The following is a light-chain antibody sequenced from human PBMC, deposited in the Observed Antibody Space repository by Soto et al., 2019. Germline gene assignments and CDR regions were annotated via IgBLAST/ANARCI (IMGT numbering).Light chain of an antibody. CDR2: KAS. CDR1: QSISSW. V-gene: IGKV1-5*03. Sequence: DIQMTQSPSTLSASVGDRVTITCRASQSISSWLAWYQQKPGKAAKLLIYKASSLESGVPSRFSGSRSGTEFTLTISSLQPDDFATYYCQQYNSYPITFGQGTRLEIK. J-gene: IGKJ5*01. CDR3: QQYNSYPIT.